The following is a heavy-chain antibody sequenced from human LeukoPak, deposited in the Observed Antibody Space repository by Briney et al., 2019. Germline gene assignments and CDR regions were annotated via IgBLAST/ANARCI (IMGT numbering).Heavy chain of an antibody. D-gene: IGHD4-17*01. CDR1: GGSISSSNFY. J-gene: IGHJ5*02. V-gene: IGHV4-39*01. CDR2: IYHSGSM. CDR3: ARRASGDPDNWFDP. Sequence: PSETLSLTCTVSGGSISSSNFYWGWIRQPPGKGLEWIGSIYHSGSMYYNPSLKSRVTISVDTSNNQFSLKLSSVTAADTAVYYCARRASGDPDNWFDPWGQGTLVTVSS.